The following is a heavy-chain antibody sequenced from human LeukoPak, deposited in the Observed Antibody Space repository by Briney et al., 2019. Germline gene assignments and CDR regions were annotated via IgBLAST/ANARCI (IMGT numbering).Heavy chain of an antibody. CDR1: GFTFSSYG. CDR2: IWYDGSNK. CDR3: ARDTRPQQLVHGY. D-gene: IGHD6-13*01. J-gene: IGHJ4*02. Sequence: GGSLRLSCAASGFTFSSYGMPWVRQAPGKGLEWVAVIWYDGSNKYYADSVKGRFTISRDNSKNTLYLQMNSLRAEDTAVYYCARDTRPQQLVHGYWGQGTLVTVSS. V-gene: IGHV3-33*01.